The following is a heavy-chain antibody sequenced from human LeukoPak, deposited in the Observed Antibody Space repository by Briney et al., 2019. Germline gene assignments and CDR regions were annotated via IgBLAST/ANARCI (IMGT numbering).Heavy chain of an antibody. J-gene: IGHJ3*02. Sequence: SETLSLTCTVSGGSISSSSYYWGWIRQPPGKGLVLIGSIYYSGSTYYNPSLKSRVTISVDTSKNQFSLKLSAVTAADTAVYYCASPRGAFDIWGQGTMVTVSS. CDR1: GGSISSSSYY. CDR3: ASPRGAFDI. CDR2: IYYSGST. V-gene: IGHV4-39*01.